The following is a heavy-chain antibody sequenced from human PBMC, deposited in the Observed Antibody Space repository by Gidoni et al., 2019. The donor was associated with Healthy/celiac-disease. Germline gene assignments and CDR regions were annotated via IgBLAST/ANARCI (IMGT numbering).Heavy chain of an antibody. CDR3: ARQNYYDSSGYSPYWYFDL. CDR2: ISPGDSDT. D-gene: IGHD3-22*01. V-gene: IGHV5-51*01. CDR1: GYSFTSYW. Sequence: EVQLVQSGAAVKTPGESLKLSCKGSGYSFTSYWIGWVRQMPGKGLEWMGIISPGDSDTRDSPSFQGQVTISADKSSSTAYLQGSSLKASDTAMYYCARQNYYDSSGYSPYWYFDLWGRGTLVTVSS. J-gene: IGHJ2*01.